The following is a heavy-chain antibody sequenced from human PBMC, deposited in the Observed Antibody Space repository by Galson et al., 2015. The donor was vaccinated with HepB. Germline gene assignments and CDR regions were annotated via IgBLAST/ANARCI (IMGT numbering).Heavy chain of an antibody. CDR1: GGSISSSRFY. J-gene: IGHJ4*02. V-gene: IGHV4-39*01. CDR2: IYYSGKT. D-gene: IGHD3/OR15-3a*01. Sequence: SETLSLTCTVSGGSISSSRFYWGWIRQPPGKGLEWIGSIYYSGKTYYTPALNSRVTISVDTSKNQFSLKLSSVTAADTAVYYCARHVVGTDYYGSYFHSWGQGTLVTVSS. CDR3: ARHVVGTDYYGSYFHS.